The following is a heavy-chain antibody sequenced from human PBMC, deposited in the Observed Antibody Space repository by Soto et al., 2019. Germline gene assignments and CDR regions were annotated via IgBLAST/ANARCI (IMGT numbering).Heavy chain of an antibody. CDR2: IYHTGST. J-gene: IGHJ4*02. D-gene: IGHD1-1*01. V-gene: IGHV4-31*03. CDR1: GGSISTVGHY. CDR3: ARATGTLRSRNCDY. Sequence: SESLSLTCSVSGGSISTVGHYWTWIRHPPGKGLEWIGSIYHTGSTYYSKSLRSRLTMSVDTSKSQFSLMLSSVTAADTAVYYCARATGTLRSRNCDYWGQGRLVTVSS.